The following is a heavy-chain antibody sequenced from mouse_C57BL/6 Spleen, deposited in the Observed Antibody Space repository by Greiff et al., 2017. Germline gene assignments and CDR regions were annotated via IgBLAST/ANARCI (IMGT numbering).Heavy chain of an antibody. J-gene: IGHJ2*01. Sequence: VQLQQPGAELVRPGSSVKLSCKASGYTFTSYWMHWVKPRPIQGLEWIGNIDPSDSETHYNQKFKDKATLTVDKSSSTAYMQLSSLTSEDSAVYYCAREGVVATSFDYWGQGTTLTVSS. CDR1: GYTFTSYW. D-gene: IGHD1-1*01. CDR3: AREGVVATSFDY. V-gene: IGHV1-52*01. CDR2: IDPSDSET.